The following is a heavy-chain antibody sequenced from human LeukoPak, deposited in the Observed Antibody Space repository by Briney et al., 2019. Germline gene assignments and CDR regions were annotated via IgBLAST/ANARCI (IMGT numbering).Heavy chain of an antibody. Sequence: GGSLRLSCAASGLTFSNYGMHWVRQAPGKGLEWVGFISYDETRKYYADSVKGRFTISRDNSKKTLHLQMNSLRDEDTAVYYCARRGDSYGYAVWGQGTLVTVSS. CDR2: ISYDETRK. V-gene: IGHV3-30*03. CDR1: GLTFSNYG. CDR3: ARRGDSYGYAV. J-gene: IGHJ4*02. D-gene: IGHD5-18*01.